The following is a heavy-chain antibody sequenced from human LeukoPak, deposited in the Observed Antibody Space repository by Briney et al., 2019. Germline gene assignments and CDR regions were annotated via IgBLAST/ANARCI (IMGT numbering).Heavy chain of an antibody. J-gene: IGHJ4*02. D-gene: IGHD2-2*01. CDR2: INPHSGGT. CDR1: GYTFTGYY. V-gene: IGHV1-2*02. Sequence: ASVKVSCKASGYTFTGYYIHWVRQAPGQGLEWMGWINPHSGGTNYAQKFQGGVTMTRDTSITTAYMELSSLRSDDTAVYYCARDVGEYCSSTNCYASHYWGQGTLVTVSS. CDR3: ARDVGEYCSSTNCYASHY.